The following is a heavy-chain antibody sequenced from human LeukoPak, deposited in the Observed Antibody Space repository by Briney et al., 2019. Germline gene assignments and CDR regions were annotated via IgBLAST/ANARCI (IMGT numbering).Heavy chain of an antibody. V-gene: IGHV3-30*04. CDR1: GFTFSSYA. CDR3: ARVAVTIYYYYYGMDV. D-gene: IGHD6-19*01. J-gene: IGHJ6*04. CDR2: ISYDGSNK. Sequence: PGGSLRLSCSASGFTFSSYAMHWVRQAPGKGLEWVAVISYDGSNKYYADSVKGRFTISRDNSKNTLYLQMNSLRAEDTAVYYCARVAVTIYYYYYGMDVWGKGTTVTVSS.